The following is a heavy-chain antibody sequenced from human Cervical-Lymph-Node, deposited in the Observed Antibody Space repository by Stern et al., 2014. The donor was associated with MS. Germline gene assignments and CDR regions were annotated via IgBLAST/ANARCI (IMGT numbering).Heavy chain of an antibody. Sequence: QVTLKESGPTLVRPTQTLTLTCTFSGFSITTTGVGVAWIRQSPGKAPEGLAIIYWDDDKRYSPSLKSRLTITRDTSKNQVVLTMTNMDPVDTGTYYCVHRPKHLNRMMGFDPWGQGTLVTVSS. CDR3: VHRPKHLNRMMGFDP. CDR2: IYWDDDK. CDR1: GFSITTTGVG. D-gene: IGHD3-16*01. V-gene: IGHV2-5*02. J-gene: IGHJ5*02.